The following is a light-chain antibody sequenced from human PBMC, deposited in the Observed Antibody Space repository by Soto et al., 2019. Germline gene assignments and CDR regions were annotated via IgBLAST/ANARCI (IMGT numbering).Light chain of an antibody. V-gene: IGLV1-51*01. CDR2: DNN. CDR1: SSNIGNNY. Sequence: QSVLTQPPSVSAAPGQKVTISCSGSSSNIGNNYVSWYQQLPGTAPKLLIYDNNKRPSGIPDRFSGSKSGTSATLGITGLQTGDEADYYCGTWDSSLSVGVFGGGTQMT. J-gene: IGLJ3*02. CDR3: GTWDSSLSVGV.